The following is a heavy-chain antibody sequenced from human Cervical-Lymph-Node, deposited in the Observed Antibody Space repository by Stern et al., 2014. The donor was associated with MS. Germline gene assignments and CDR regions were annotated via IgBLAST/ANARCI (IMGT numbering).Heavy chain of an antibody. D-gene: IGHD5-12*01. CDR2: IYWDDDK. Sequence: QITLKESGPTLVKPTQTLTLTCTFSGFSLSTSGVGVGWLRQPPGQALEWLALIYWDDDKRYSPSLKSRLTITKDTSKNQVVLTMTNMDPVDTATYYCAHRPEWLRFFDYWGQGTLVTVSS. CDR3: AHRPEWLRFFDY. CDR1: GFSLSTSGVG. V-gene: IGHV2-5*02. J-gene: IGHJ4*02.